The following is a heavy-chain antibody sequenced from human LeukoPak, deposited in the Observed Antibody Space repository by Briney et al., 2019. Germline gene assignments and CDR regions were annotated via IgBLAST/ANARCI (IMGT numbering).Heavy chain of an antibody. CDR1: GYTFTSYD. D-gene: IGHD3-22*01. J-gene: IGHJ4*02. V-gene: IGHV1-8*01. CDR2: MNPNSGNT. Sequence: ASVKVSCKASGYTFTSYDINWVRQATGQGLEWMGWMNPNSGNTGYAQKFQGRVTMTRNTSISTAYMELSSLRVEDTALYYCAREIREGISMTVAFDHWGQGTLVTVSS. CDR3: AREIREGISMTVAFDH.